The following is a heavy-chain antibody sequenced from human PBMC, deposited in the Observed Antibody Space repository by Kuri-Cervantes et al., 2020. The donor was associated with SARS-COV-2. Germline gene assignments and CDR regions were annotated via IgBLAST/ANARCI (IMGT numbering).Heavy chain of an antibody. J-gene: IGHJ4*02. V-gene: IGHV3-64D*08. CDR1: GFTFSSYA. CDR2: ISSNGGST. D-gene: IGHD2-21*01. Sequence: GESLKISCSASGFTFSSYAMHWVRQAPGKGLEYVSAISSNGGSTYYADSVKGRFTISRDNSKNTLYLQMSSLRAEDTAVYYCARRTAGYCDGTRCSYEYYFDYWGQGTLVTV. CDR3: ARRTAGYCDGTRCSYEYYFDY.